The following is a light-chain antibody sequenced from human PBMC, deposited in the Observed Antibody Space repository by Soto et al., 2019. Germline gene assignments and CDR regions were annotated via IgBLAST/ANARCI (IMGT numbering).Light chain of an antibody. V-gene: IGKV1-5*01. CDR2: DAS. Sequence: DIQMTQSPSTLSATAGDRVTITCRASQSISSWLAWYQLKPGKAPKLLIYDASNLDSGVPSRFSGSGSGTEFSLTISNLQPDDCATYYCQQYENYWTFGQGTRVEIK. J-gene: IGKJ1*01. CDR1: QSISSW. CDR3: QQYENYWT.